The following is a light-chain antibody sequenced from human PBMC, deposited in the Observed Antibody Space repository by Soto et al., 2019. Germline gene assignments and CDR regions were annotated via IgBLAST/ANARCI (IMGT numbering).Light chain of an antibody. CDR2: DAS. CDR1: QSVSTY. J-gene: IGKJ5*01. Sequence: EIVLTQSPATLSLSPGERATLSCRASQSVSTYLAWYQQRPGLAPRLLIYDASNRATGIPARFSGSVSGTDFTLTISSLEPEYFAVYYCQQRGSWIPFGQGTRLEIK. V-gene: IGKV3-11*01. CDR3: QQRGSWIP.